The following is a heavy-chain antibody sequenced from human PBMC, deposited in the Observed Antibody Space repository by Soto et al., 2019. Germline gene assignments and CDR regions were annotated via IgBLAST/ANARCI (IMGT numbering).Heavy chain of an antibody. J-gene: IGHJ5*02. V-gene: IGHV4-4*07. CDR3: AREAGPDRWFDP. D-gene: IGHD6-19*01. Sequence: SGTLSLTCPVSGTSIFSYFCTLIRQPAGKGRDWIVRISTSGTTNYNPSLKSRVTMSVDTSKNHFSLNLSSVTAADTAVYCCAREAGPDRWFDPWGQGILVTVSS. CDR2: ISTSGTT. CDR1: GTSIFSYF.